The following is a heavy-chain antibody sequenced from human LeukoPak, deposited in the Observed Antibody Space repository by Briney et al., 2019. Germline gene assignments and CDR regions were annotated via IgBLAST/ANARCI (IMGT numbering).Heavy chain of an antibody. D-gene: IGHD4-23*01. J-gene: IGHJ4*02. Sequence: SETLSLTCNVSGGSLSTHYWSWVRQSPEKGLEWIGQIYHTGSTHYNPSLRSRFAISVDTSKNKFFLNVKSVTAADTAVYYCAREGRWGMKYYFDFWGQGTLVIVSS. CDR3: AREGRWGMKYYFDF. V-gene: IGHV4-59*11. CDR2: IYHTGST. CDR1: GGSLSTHY.